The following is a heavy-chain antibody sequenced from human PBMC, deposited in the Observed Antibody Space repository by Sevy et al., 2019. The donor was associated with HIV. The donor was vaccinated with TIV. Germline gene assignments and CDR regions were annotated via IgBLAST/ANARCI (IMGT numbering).Heavy chain of an antibody. CDR2: ISYDGSNK. V-gene: IGHV3-30-3*01. CDR3: ASELYDDSPPGAFDI. J-gene: IGHJ3*02. Sequence: GGSLRLSCAASGFTFSSYAMHWVRQAPGKGLEWVAVISYDGSNKYYADSVKGRFTISRDNSKNTLYLQMNSLRAEDTAVYNCASELYDDSPPGAFDIWGQGTMVTVSS. D-gene: IGHD4-17*01. CDR1: GFTFSSYA.